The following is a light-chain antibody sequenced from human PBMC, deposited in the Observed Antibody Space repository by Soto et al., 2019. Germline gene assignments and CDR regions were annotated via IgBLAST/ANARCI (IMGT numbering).Light chain of an antibody. J-gene: IGLJ3*02. CDR3: QVWDSSQEV. CDR1: NIGSKS. CDR2: YDS. Sequence: SYELTQPPSVSVAPGKTARITCGGNNIGSKSVHWYQQKPGQAPVLAIYYDSYRPSQIPERFSGSNSGNTATLTISRVEAWDGADYYCQVWDSSQEVFGGGTKLTVL. V-gene: IGLV3-21*04.